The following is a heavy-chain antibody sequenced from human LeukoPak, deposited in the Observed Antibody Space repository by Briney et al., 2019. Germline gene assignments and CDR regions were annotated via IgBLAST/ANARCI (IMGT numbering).Heavy chain of an antibody. CDR3: ARDGTPRSYDH. J-gene: IGHJ4*02. CDR1: GGSVNDYY. V-gene: IGHV4-4*07. D-gene: IGHD1-26*01. Sequence: SEALSLTCTVSGGSVNDYYWNWIRQPAGKGLEWIGRINTSGSTSYNPSLKSRVTMSVDTSTNQFSLKLTSVTAADTAVYYCARDGTPRSYDHWGQGTLVTVSS. CDR2: INTSGST.